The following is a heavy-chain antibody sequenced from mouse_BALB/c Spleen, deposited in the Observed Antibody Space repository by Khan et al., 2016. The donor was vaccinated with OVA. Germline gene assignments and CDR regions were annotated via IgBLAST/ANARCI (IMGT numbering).Heavy chain of an antibody. CDR2: IKSSGNT. Sequence: EVQLQESGPGLVKPSQSLSLTCTVTGYSITSDYAWNWIRQFPGNKLEWMGYIKSSGNTSYNPSLKSRFSITRNTSTNQFFLQLSSVTTEDTATYYWARSGTISTVVITDFDYWGQGTTLTVSS. V-gene: IGHV3-2*02. D-gene: IGHD1-1*01. CDR1: GYSITSDYA. J-gene: IGHJ2*01. CDR3: ARSGTISTVVITDFDY.